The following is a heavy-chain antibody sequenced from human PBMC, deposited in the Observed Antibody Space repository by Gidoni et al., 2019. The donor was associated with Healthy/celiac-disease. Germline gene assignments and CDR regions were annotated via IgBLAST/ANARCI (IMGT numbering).Heavy chain of an antibody. CDR3: ARDTGRWPYDAFDI. CDR2: ISSSSSTI. D-gene: IGHD4-17*01. V-gene: IGHV3-48*02. J-gene: IGHJ3*02. Sequence: EVQLVESGGGLVQPGGSLRLSCAASGFTFSSYSMNWVRQAPGKGMEWVSYISSSSSTIYYADSVKGRFTISRDNAKNSLYLQMNSLRDEDTAVYYCARDTGRWPYDAFDIWGQGTMVTVSS. CDR1: GFTFSSYS.